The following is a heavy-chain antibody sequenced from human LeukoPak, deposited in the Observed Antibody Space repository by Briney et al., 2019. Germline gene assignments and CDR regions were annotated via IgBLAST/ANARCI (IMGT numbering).Heavy chain of an antibody. CDR1: GFTFSSYA. V-gene: IGHV3-30-3*01. CDR2: ISYDGSNK. D-gene: IGHD3-22*01. Sequence: PGRSLRLSCAASGFTFSSYAMHWVRQAPGKGLEWVAVISYDGSNKYYADSVKGRFTISRDNSKNTLYLQVNSLRAEDTAVYYWARFDYDSSGYNPHYYPPNPPPQRDYWGQGTLVTVSS. CDR3: ARFDYDSSGYNPHYYPPNPPPQRDY. J-gene: IGHJ4*02.